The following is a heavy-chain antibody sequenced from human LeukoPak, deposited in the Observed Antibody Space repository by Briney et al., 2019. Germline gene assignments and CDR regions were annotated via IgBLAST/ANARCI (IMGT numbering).Heavy chain of an antibody. CDR1: GFTFSSHE. D-gene: IGHD1-26*01. V-gene: IGHV3-48*03. CDR2: ISSSGYTI. Sequence: GGSLRLSCAASGFTFSSHEMNWVRQSPGKGLEWVSYISSSGYTIYYADFVQGRFTISRDNAKNSLYLQMNSLRAEDTAVYYCVRDGQYSGSYNWFDPWGQGTLVTASS. J-gene: IGHJ5*02. CDR3: VRDGQYSGSYNWFDP.